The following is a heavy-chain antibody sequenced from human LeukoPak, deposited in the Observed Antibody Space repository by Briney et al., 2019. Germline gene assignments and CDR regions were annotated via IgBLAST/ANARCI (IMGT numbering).Heavy chain of an antibody. D-gene: IGHD2-21*02. J-gene: IGHJ4*02. CDR3: AGTPIACCGGDCGIDY. CDR2: ISSSSSYI. V-gene: IGHV3-21*01. CDR1: GFTFSSYS. Sequence: GGSLRLSCAASGFTFSSYSMNWVRQAPGKGLEWVSSISSSSSYIYYADSVKGRFTISRDNAKNSLYLQMNSLRAEDTAVYYCAGTPIACCGGDCGIDYWGQGTLVTVSS.